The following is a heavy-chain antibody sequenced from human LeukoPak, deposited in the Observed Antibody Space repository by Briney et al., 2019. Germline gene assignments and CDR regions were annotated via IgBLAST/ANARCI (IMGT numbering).Heavy chain of an antibody. CDR3: ARLRGSGSFPDWFDP. J-gene: IGHJ5*02. V-gene: IGHV4-4*02. Sequence: SETLSLTCAVSGGSISSSNWWSWVRQPPGKGLEWIGYIYYSGSTNYNPSLKSRVTISVDTSKNQFSLKLSSVTAADTAVYYCARLRGSGSFPDWFDPWGQGTLVTVSS. D-gene: IGHD3-10*01. CDR2: IYYSGST. CDR1: GGSISSSNW.